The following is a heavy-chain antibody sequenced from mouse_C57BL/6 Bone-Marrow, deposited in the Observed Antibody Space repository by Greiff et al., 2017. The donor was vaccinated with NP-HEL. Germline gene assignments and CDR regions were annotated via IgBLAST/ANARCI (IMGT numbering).Heavy chain of an antibody. D-gene: IGHD2-1*01. CDR1: GFTFSDYG. J-gene: IGHJ2*01. CDR3: AMLPPGYYGNYFDY. CDR2: ISSGSSTI. Sequence: EVQVVESGGGLVKPGGSLKLSCAASGFTFSDYGMHWVRQAPEKGLEWVAYISSGSSTIYYADTVKGRFTISRDNAKNTLFLQMTSLRSDDTAMYYCAMLPPGYYGNYFDYWGQGTTLTVSS. V-gene: IGHV5-17*01.